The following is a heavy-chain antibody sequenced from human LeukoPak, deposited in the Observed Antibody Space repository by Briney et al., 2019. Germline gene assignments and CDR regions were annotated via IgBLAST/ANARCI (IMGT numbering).Heavy chain of an antibody. CDR2: ISGSGGST. D-gene: IGHD2-15*01. V-gene: IGHV3-23*01. J-gene: IGHJ4*02. CDR1: GFTFSSYA. CDR3: AKDTQYCSGGSCYSPDY. Sequence: PGGSLRLSCAASGFTFSSYAMSWVRQAPGKGLEWVSAISGSGGSTYYADSVKGRFTISRDNSKNTLYLQMNSLRAEDTAVYYWAKDTQYCSGGSCYSPDYWGQGTLVTVSS.